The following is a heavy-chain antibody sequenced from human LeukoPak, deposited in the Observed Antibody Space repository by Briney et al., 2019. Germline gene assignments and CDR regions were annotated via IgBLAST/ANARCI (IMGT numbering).Heavy chain of an antibody. CDR3: ARGTGTTMGIDY. Sequence: PSETLSLTCAVYGGSFSGYYWSWIRQPPGKGLEWIGEINHSGSTNYNPSLKSRVTISVDTSKNQFSLKLSSVTAADTAVYYCARGTGTTMGIDYWGQGTLVTVSS. CDR2: INHSGST. CDR1: GGSFSGYY. D-gene: IGHD1-1*01. J-gene: IGHJ4*02. V-gene: IGHV4-34*01.